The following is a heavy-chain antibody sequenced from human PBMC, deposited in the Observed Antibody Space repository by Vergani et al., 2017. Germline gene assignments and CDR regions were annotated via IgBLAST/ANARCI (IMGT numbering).Heavy chain of an antibody. CDR3: ARLFENYDILTKGAFDI. V-gene: IGHV1-18*04. Sequence: QVQLVQSGAEVKKPGASVKVSCKASGYTFTSYGISWVRQAPGQGLEWMGWISAYNGNTNYAQKLQGRVTMTTDTSTSTAYMELRSLGSDDTAVYYCARLFENYDILTKGAFDIWGQGTMVTVSS. J-gene: IGHJ3*02. CDR2: ISAYNGNT. CDR1: GYTFTSYG. D-gene: IGHD3-9*01.